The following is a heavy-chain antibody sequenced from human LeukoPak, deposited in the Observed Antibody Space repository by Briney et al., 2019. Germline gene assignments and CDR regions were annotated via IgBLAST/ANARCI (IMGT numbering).Heavy chain of an antibody. CDR3: ARGSGGSCSDFDY. J-gene: IGHJ4*02. D-gene: IGHD2-15*01. V-gene: IGHV3-48*01. CDR1: GFTFSSYS. Sequence: PGGSLRLSCAASGFTFSSYSMNWVRQAPGIGLESVSYISSSSSTIYYADSVKGRFTISRDNAKNSLYLQMNSLRAEDTAEYYCARGSGGSCSDFDYWGQGTLVTVSS. CDR2: ISSSSSTI.